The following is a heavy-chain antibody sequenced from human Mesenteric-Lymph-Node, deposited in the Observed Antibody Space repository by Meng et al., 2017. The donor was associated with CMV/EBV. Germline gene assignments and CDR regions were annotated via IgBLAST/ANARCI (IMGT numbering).Heavy chain of an antibody. Sequence: GSGGSVRKCDHSWRWVRQPPGRGLELLGYICYTGSTYYNPSLKGRVTMSMDRSKNQFSLKLTSVTAADTAVYYCANDYGSGSYRFDYWGQGTLVTVSS. CDR3: ANDYGSGSYRFDY. D-gene: IGHD3-10*01. CDR1: GGSVRKCDHS. V-gene: IGHV4-30-2*01. CDR2: ICYTGST. J-gene: IGHJ4*02.